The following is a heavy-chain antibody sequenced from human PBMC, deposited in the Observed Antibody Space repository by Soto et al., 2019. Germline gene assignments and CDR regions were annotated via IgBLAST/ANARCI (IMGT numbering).Heavy chain of an antibody. CDR2: IIPIFGTA. V-gene: IGHV1-69*13. J-gene: IGHJ6*03. CDR3: AHTPYGSGSYYYYYYMDV. CDR1: GGTFSSYA. Sequence: ASVKVSCKASGGTFSSYAISWVRQAPGQGLEWMGGIIPIFGTANYAQKFQGGVTITADESTSTAYMELSSLRSEDTAVYYCAHTPYGSGSYYYYYYMDVWGKGTTVTVSS. D-gene: IGHD3-10*01.